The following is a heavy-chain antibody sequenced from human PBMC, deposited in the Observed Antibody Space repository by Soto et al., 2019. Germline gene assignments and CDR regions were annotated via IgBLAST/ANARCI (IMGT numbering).Heavy chain of an antibody. V-gene: IGHV3-23*01. J-gene: IGHJ4*02. D-gene: IGHD3-16*01. CDR2: ISGTTGHA. CDR3: ARAPSEYIWGSYLRYYEY. Sequence: EVQILESGGGLVQPGGSLRLSCAASGFPFSNDAMAWVRQAPGKGLEWVSAISGTTGHAFYADSVKDRFTISRDNSKNTLYLQMDSLRAEDTAVYHCARAPSEYIWGSYLRYYEYWGQGTLVTVSS. CDR1: GFPFSNDA.